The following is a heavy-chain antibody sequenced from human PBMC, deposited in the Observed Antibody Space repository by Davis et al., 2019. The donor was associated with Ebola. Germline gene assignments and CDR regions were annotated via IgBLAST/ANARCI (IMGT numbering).Heavy chain of an antibody. CDR3: ARLKVFCGGDCYLAFDI. CDR1: GFTFSSYS. Sequence: GESLKISCAASGFTFSSYSMNWVRQAPGKGLEWVSSISSSSSYIYYADSVKGRLTISRDNAKNSLYLQMNSLRAEDTAVYYCARLKVFCGGDCYLAFDIWGQGTMVTVSS. CDR2: ISSSSSYI. V-gene: IGHV3-21*01. D-gene: IGHD2-21*02. J-gene: IGHJ3*02.